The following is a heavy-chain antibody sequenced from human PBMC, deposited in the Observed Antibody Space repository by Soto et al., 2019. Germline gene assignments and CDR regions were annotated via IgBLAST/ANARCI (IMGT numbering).Heavy chain of an antibody. CDR2: IYYSGST. CDR1: GGSISSSSYY. D-gene: IGHD6-13*01. CDR3: ARDTDGSSWYDY. J-gene: IGHJ4*02. V-gene: IGHV4-39*07. Sequence: PSETLSLTGTVSGGSISSSSYYWGWIRPPPGKGLEWIGSIYYSGSTNYNPSLKSRVTISVDTSKNQFSLKLSSVTAADTAVYYCARDTDGSSWYDYWGQGTMVTVSS.